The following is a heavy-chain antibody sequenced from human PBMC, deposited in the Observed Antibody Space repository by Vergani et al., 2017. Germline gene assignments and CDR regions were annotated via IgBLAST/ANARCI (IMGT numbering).Heavy chain of an antibody. CDR3: TTAWGLYYLHGEYFQD. J-gene: IGHJ1*01. D-gene: IGHD3-10*01. Sequence: EVQLVESGGGLVKPGGSRRLSCAGAGFTFDTYTMAYVRQAPGKGLEWVATISSGGGDIFYADSVKGRFTISRDNSKNTLFLQMNSLEDEDTAVYYCTTAWGLYYLHGEYFQDWGRGTLVSVSS. CDR1: GFTFDTYT. V-gene: IGHV3-21*04. CDR2: ISSGGGDI.